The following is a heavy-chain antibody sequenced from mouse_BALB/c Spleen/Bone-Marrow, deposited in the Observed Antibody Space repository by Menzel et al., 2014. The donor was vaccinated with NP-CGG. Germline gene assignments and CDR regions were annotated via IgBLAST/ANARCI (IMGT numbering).Heavy chain of an antibody. CDR3: ATLTGTSY. CDR2: ITNGGGST. Sequence: DVHLVESGGGLVQPGGSLKLSCAASGFPFSSYTMSWVRQTPEKRLEWVAFITNGGGSTYYPDTLKGRFTISRDDAKNTLYLQMSSLKSEDTAMYYCATLTGTSYWGQGTLVTVSA. CDR1: GFPFSSYT. V-gene: IGHV5-12-2*01. J-gene: IGHJ3*01. D-gene: IGHD4-1*01.